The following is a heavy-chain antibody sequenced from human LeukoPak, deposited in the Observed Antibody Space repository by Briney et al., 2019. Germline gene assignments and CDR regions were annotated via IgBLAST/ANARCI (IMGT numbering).Heavy chain of an antibody. D-gene: IGHD3-16*01. CDR1: GFTFSSYG. V-gene: IGHV3-30*02. CDR3: AKDLWGSYKGDAFDI. CDR2: IRYDGSNK. Sequence: GGSLRLSCAASGFTFSSYGMHWVRQAPGKGLEWVAFIRYDGSNKYYADSVKGRFTISRDNSKNTLYLQMNSLRAEDTAVYYCAKDLWGSYKGDAFDIWGQGTVVTVSS. J-gene: IGHJ3*02.